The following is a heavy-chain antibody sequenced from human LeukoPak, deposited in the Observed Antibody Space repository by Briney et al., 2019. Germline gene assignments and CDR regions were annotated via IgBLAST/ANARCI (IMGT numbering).Heavy chain of an antibody. V-gene: IGHV3-30*18. CDR1: GFTFSSYG. CDR3: AKDPTGFCSGGSCRPLDY. CDR2: ISYDGSNK. J-gene: IGHJ4*02. D-gene: IGHD2-15*01. Sequence: GRSLRLSCAASGFTFSSYGMHWVRQAPGKGLEWVAVISYDGSNKYYADSVKGRFTISRDNSKNTLYLQMNSLRAEDTAVYYCAKDPTGFCSGGSCRPLDYWGQGTLVTVSS.